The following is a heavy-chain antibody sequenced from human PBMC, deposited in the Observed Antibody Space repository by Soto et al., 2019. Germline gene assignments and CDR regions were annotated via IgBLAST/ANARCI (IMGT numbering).Heavy chain of an antibody. V-gene: IGHV4-59*08. D-gene: IGHD2-21*02. CDR2: IYYSGST. Sequence: SETLSLTCTVSGGSISSYYWSWIRQPPGKGLEWIGYIYYSGSTNYNPSLKSRVTISVDTSKNQFSLKLSSVTAADTAVYYCASTVPNKYCGGDCSYYFDYWGQGTLVTVSS. CDR1: GGSISSYY. J-gene: IGHJ4*02. CDR3: ASTVPNKYCGGDCSYYFDY.